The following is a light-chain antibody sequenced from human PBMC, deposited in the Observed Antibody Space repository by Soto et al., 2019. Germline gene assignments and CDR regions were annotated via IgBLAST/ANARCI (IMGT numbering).Light chain of an antibody. V-gene: IGKV3-20*01. Sequence: EIVLTQSPGTLSLSPGERATLSCRASQSVSSNYLAWYQQKPGQAPRLLIYGASTRATGIPDRFSGSASGTDFTLTISRLEPEDFAIYYCQQYGSAPRTFGQGTQVEVK. CDR2: GAS. CDR1: QSVSSNY. CDR3: QQYGSAPRT. J-gene: IGKJ1*01.